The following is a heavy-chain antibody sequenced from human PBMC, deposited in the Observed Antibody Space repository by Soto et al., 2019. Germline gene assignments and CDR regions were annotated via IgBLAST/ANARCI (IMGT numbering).Heavy chain of an antibody. CDR1: GGSISSDYYC. V-gene: IGHV4-30-4*01. Sequence: QVQLQESGPGLVKPSQTLSLTCTVSGGSISSDYYCWSWIRQSPEKGLEWIGHIYHSVNTYSNPCLSRRVTISVGTSKNHFSLTLTSVTAADTAVYYCTRGPSGDKVDNWGQGTLVSVSS. J-gene: IGHJ4*02. D-gene: IGHD7-27*01. CDR2: IYHSVNT. CDR3: TRGPSGDKVDN.